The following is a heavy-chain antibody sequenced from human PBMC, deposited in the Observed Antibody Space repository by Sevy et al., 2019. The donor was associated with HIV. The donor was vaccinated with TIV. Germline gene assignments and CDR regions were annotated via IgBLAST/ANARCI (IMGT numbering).Heavy chain of an antibody. CDR1: GFTFSSYD. V-gene: IGHV3-23*01. CDR3: AKASTAYDYVWGSYRLGLGHKTMNDAFDI. Sequence: GGSLRLSCAASGFTFSSYDMSWVRQAPGKGLEWVSAISSSGGSTYYADSVKGRFTISRDNSKNTLYLQMNSLRAEDTAVYYCAKASTAYDYVWGSYRLGLGHKTMNDAFDIWGQGTMVTVSS. D-gene: IGHD3-16*02. CDR2: ISSSGGST. J-gene: IGHJ3*02.